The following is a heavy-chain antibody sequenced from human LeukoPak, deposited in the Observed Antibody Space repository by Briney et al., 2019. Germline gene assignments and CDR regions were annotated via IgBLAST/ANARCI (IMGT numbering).Heavy chain of an antibody. CDR1: GYTFTGYY. V-gene: IGHV1-2*02. CDR2: VNPNSGGT. J-gene: IGHJ3*02. CDR3: ARAPLGVGKAFDI. D-gene: IGHD3-10*01. Sequence: GASVKVSCKASGYTFTGYYMHGVRQAPGQGLEWMGWVNPNSGGTNYAQKFQGRVHMTRDTYITTAYMELSRLRSDDTAVYYCARAPLGVGKAFDIWGQGTMVTASS.